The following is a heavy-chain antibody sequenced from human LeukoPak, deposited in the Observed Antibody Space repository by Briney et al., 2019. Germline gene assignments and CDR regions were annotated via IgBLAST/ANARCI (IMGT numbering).Heavy chain of an antibody. CDR1: GGSFSGYY. J-gene: IGHJ4*02. CDR3: ARGLGQPAPGGY. CDR2: INHSGST. D-gene: IGHD3-16*01. Sequence: SETLSLTCAVYGGSFSGYYWSWIRQPPGKGLEWIGEINHSGSTNYNPSLKSRVTISVDTSKNQFSLKLSSVTAADTAVYYCARGLGQPAPGGYWGQGTLVTVSS. V-gene: IGHV4-34*01.